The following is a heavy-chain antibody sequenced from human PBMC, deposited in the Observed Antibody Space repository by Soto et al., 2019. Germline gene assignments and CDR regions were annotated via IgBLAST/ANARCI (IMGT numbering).Heavy chain of an antibody. CDR3: AKDLWTAVAGTAY. D-gene: IGHD6-19*01. CDR1: GYTFSTYA. J-gene: IGHJ4*02. CDR2: INSGGETT. V-gene: IGHV3-23*01. Sequence: PGGSLRLSCAGTGYTFSTYAMSWVRQAPGKGPEWVSAINSGGETTYYADSVKGRFTISRDNSKNTLYLHMNSLRVEDTAVYYCAKDLWTAVAGTAYWGQGTLVTVSS.